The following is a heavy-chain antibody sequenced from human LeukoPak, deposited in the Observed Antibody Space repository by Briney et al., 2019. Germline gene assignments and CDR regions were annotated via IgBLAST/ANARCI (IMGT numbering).Heavy chain of an antibody. CDR2: ISSSGSTI. J-gene: IGHJ5*02. D-gene: IGHD3-3*01. CDR3: ARDLALRFLEWGLTLNWFDP. V-gene: IGHV3-11*01. CDR1: GFTFSDYY. Sequence: GGSLRLSCAASGFTFSDYYMSWIRQAPGQGLEWVSYISSSGSTIYYAHSVKGRFTISRDNAKNSLYLQMNSLRAEDTAVYYCARDLALRFLEWGLTLNWFDPWGQGTLVTVSS.